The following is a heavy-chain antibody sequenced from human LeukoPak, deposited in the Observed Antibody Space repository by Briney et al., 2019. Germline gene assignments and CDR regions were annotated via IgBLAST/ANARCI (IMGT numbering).Heavy chain of an antibody. J-gene: IGHJ3*02. CDR2: INTNTGNP. Sequence: ASVKVSCKASGYTFTSYYMHWVRQAPGQGLEWMGWINTNTGNPTYAQGFTGRFVFSLDTSVSTAYLQISSLKAEDTAVYYCARDHVRYGDYGQEAFDIWGQGTMVTVSS. CDR1: GYTFTSYY. CDR3: ARDHVRYGDYGQEAFDI. D-gene: IGHD4-17*01. V-gene: IGHV7-4-1*02.